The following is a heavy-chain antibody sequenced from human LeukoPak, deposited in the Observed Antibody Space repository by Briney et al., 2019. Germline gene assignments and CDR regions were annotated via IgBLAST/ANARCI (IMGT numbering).Heavy chain of an antibody. J-gene: IGHJ4*02. CDR1: GYSIYSNFY. V-gene: IGHV4-38-2*01. CDR2: IYHSGSS. CDR3: ARHDSSGSSGTYYSVDY. D-gene: IGHD3-10*01. Sequence: SETLSLTCGVSGYSIYSNFYWGWIRQPPGKGLEWIGSIYHSGSSYYNPSLKSRVTISLDTSNNQFSLKPTSVTAADTAIYYCARHDSSGSSGTYYSVDYWGQGTLVTVSS.